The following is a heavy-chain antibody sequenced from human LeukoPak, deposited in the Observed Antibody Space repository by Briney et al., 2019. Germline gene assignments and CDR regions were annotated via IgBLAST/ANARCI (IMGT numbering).Heavy chain of an antibody. Sequence: SETLSLTCTVSGGSISSYYWSWIRQPPGKGLEWIGRIYTNGSTNYNPSLKSRVTMSVDTSKNQFSLKLSSVTAADTAVYYCARDSAAGTVNYWGQGTLVTVSS. V-gene: IGHV4-4*07. CDR1: GGSISSYY. D-gene: IGHD6-13*01. CDR3: ARDSAAGTVNY. CDR2: IYTNGST. J-gene: IGHJ4*02.